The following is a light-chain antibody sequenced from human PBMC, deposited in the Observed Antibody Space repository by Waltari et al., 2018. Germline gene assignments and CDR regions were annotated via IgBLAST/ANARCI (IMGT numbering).Light chain of an antibody. CDR1: SSDVGGYNY. CDR2: DVT. J-gene: IGLJ6*01. Sequence: QSALTQPASVSGSPGQSITISCPGTSSDVGGYNYVSWYQQHPGKAPQLMIYDVTNRPSGVSNRFSGSKSGNTASLTISRLQPDDEADYYCSSYTSGTSNVFGSGTKVTVL. V-gene: IGLV2-14*03. CDR3: SSYTSGTSNV.